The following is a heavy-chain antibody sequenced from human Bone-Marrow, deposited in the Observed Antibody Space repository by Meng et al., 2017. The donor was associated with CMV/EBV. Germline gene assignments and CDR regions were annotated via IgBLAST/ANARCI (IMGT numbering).Heavy chain of an antibody. J-gene: IGHJ3*02. D-gene: IGHD2-2*01. CDR3: AILSVVVPAADHVTPGWDAIDI. CDR2: ISSSTSYI. CDR1: GFPFSSYS. V-gene: IGHV3-21*01. Sequence: GESLKISCAASGFPFSSYSMNWVHQAPGKGLEWVSSISSSTSYIYYADSVKGRFTISRDHAKNSLYLQMNSLRAEDTAGYYCAILSVVVPAADHVTPGWDAIDIWGQGTMVPVSS.